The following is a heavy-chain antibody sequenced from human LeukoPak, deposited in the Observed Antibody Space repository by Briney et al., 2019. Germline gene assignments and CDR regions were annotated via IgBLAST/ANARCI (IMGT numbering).Heavy chain of an antibody. V-gene: IGHV4-39*07. CDR1: GGSISNSYYY. D-gene: IGHD3-9*01. J-gene: IGHJ5*02. Sequence: PSETLSLTCTVSGGSISNSYYYWDWIRQPPGKGLEWIGSLHYSGSTYYNPSLKSRVTISVDTSKNQFSLKLSSVTAADTAVYYCARVDAYYDILTGYENWFDPWGQGTLVTVSS. CDR2: LHYSGST. CDR3: ARVDAYYDILTGYENWFDP.